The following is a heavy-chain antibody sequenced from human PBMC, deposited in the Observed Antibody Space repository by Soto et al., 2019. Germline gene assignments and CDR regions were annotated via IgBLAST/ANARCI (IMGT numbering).Heavy chain of an antibody. V-gene: IGHV4-31*03. Sequence: QVQLQESGPGLVTPSQTLSLTCTVSGGSISSGGYYWSWIRQHPGKGLEWIGYIYYSGSTSYNPALKIRFTVAIDTSKKQFSLKPSSVTAADTAVYYCARDGGYGSGSYRFDYWGQGTLVTVSS. D-gene: IGHD3-10*01. J-gene: IGHJ4*02. CDR3: ARDGGYGSGSYRFDY. CDR1: GGSISSGGYY. CDR2: IYYSGST.